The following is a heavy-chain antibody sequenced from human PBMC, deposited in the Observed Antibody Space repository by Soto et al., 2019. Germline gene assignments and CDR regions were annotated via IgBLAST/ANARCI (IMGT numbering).Heavy chain of an antibody. Sequence: SETLSLTCAVSGGSISSGGYSWSWIRQPPGKGLEWIGYIYHSGSTYYNPSLKSRVTISVDRSKNQSSLKLSSVTAADTAVYYCARVGGSSGYNFDYWGQGTLVTVSS. CDR1: GGSISSGGYS. D-gene: IGHD3-22*01. V-gene: IGHV4-30-2*01. J-gene: IGHJ4*02. CDR3: ARVGGSSGYNFDY. CDR2: IYHSGST.